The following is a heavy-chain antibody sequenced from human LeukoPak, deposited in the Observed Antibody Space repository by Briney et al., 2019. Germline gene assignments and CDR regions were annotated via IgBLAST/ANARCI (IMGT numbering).Heavy chain of an antibody. Sequence: PSETQSLTCNVSGDPLNDNLYYWDWIRQSPGKGLEWIGAFYSSGSTSSHSSLKSRVTISVDTSRTQLSLKLDSVTDTDTAVYYCVRDGRFDSACFDSWGPGILVTVSS. V-gene: IGHV4-39*07. CDR3: VRDGRFDSACFDS. J-gene: IGHJ4*02. D-gene: IGHD6-19*01. CDR1: GDPLNDNLYY. CDR2: FYSSGST.